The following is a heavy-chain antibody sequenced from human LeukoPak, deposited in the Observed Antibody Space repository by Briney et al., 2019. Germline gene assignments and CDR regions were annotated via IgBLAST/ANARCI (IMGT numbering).Heavy chain of an antibody. CDR3: ARRAGDYSHPYDY. D-gene: IGHD3-22*01. Sequence: GGSLRLSCTVSGFTVSSNSMSWVRQAPGRGLEWVSFIYSGGSTHNSDSVKGRFTISRDNSKNTLYLQMNSLRAEDTAVYYCARRAGDYSHPYDYWGQGTLVTVSS. CDR1: GFTVSSNS. J-gene: IGHJ4*02. V-gene: IGHV3-53*01. CDR2: IYSGGST.